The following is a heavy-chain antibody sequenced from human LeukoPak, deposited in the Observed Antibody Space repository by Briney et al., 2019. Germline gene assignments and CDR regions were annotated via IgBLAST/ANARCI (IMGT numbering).Heavy chain of an antibody. CDR3: GRVPNGDYVGSFDF. D-gene: IGHD4-17*01. V-gene: IGHV3-23*01. CDR1: GFTFSNYA. Sequence: GGSLRLSCAASGFTFSNYAMTWVRLTPGKGLEWVSSIRGSGGGTSYADSVKGRFTMSRDNSKSTLYLQMNSLRAEETGLYYCGRVPNGDYVGSFDFWGQGTLVTVSS. J-gene: IGHJ3*01. CDR2: IRGSGGGT.